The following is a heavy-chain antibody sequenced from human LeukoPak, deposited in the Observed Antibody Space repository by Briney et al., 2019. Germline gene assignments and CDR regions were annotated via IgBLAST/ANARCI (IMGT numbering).Heavy chain of an antibody. Sequence: GGSLKLSCAASAFTFSGSAMHWVRQASGKGLEWIGRIRSKADSYATAYAASVKGRFTISRDDSKNTAYLQMNSLKTEDTAVYYCTRPSHSYETDAFDIWGQGTMVTVSS. V-gene: IGHV3-73*01. CDR3: TRPSHSYETDAFDI. D-gene: IGHD5-12*01. CDR2: IRSKADSYAT. J-gene: IGHJ3*02. CDR1: AFTFSGSA.